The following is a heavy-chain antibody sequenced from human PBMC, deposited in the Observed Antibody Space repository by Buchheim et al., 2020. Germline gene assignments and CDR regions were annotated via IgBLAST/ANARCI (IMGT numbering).Heavy chain of an antibody. CDR3: VKDIGDPGAH. Sequence: QVKLVESGGGVVQPGRSLRLSCATSGFTFSNFGVHWVRQAPGKGLEWLASIGYGGGNIYYADSVKGRLPISTDNSKNTLYLQMHSLRVDDTALYYCVKDIGDPGAHWGQGT. D-gene: IGHD1-26*01. V-gene: IGHV3-30*02. CDR1: GFTFSNFG. CDR2: IGYGGGNI. J-gene: IGHJ4*02.